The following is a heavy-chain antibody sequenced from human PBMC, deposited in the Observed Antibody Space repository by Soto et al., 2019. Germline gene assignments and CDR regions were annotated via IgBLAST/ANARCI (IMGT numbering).Heavy chain of an antibody. V-gene: IGHV3-30*18. CDR3: AKAEGYYDSSGYYPPHNWFDP. J-gene: IGHJ5*02. CDR1: GFTCSSYG. CDR2: ISYDGSNK. Sequence: PGGSLRLSCAASGFTCSSYGMHWVRQAPGKGLEWVAVISYDGSNKYYADSVKGRFTISRDNSKNTLYLQMNSLRAEDTAVYYCAKAEGYYDSSGYYPPHNWFDPWGQGTLVTVSS. D-gene: IGHD3-22*01.